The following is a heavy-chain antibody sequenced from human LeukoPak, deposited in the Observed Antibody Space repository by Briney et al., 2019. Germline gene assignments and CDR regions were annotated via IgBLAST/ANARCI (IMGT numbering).Heavy chain of an antibody. CDR3: TRGPGYDVCGSFRADY. J-gene: IGHJ4*02. V-gene: IGHV3-64*02. CDR1: GFIFNSYA. Sequence: GGSLRLSCAASGFIFNSYAMHWVRQAPGRGLEYVSAITSSGNNIFYADSVKGRFTISRDNSKNTLYLQMGSLRAEDMAVYYCTRGPGYDVCGSFRADYWGQGTLVTVSS. CDR2: ITSSGNNI. D-gene: IGHD3-16*02.